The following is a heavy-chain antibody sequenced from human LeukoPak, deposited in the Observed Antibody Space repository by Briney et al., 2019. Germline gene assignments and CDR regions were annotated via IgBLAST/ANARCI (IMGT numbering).Heavy chain of an antibody. CDR1: GFTFSTYG. D-gene: IGHD1-26*01. Sequence: GGSLRLSCAASGFTFSTYGMHWVRQAPGKGLEWVAIIWYDGSNKYYADSVKGRFTISRDISKNTLHLQMNSLRADDTAVYYCAREEGGSLDFWGQGTLVTVSS. CDR2: IWYDGSNK. V-gene: IGHV3-33*01. CDR3: AREEGGSLDF. J-gene: IGHJ4*02.